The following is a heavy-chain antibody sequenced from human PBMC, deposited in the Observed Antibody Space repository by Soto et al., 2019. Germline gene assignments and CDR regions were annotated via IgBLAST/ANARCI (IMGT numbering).Heavy chain of an antibody. Sequence: QVQLQESGPGLVKPSETLSLTCTVSGGSISDYYWNWFRQAPGKGLDWVWYVYYSGTTNYNPSPQSRVTMPVATSKNHFSLKLSSVNAAATAVYYCARQAIDWGQGTLVTVSS. J-gene: IGHJ4*02. CDR3: ARQAID. V-gene: IGHV4-59*08. CDR2: VYYSGTT. CDR1: GGSISDYY.